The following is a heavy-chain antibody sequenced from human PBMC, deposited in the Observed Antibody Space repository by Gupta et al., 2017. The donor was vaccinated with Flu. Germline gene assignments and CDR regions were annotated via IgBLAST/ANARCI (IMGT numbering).Heavy chain of an antibody. V-gene: IGHV4-61*02. CDR1: GGSIRSGSYY. Sequence: QVQLQESGPGLVKPSQTLSLTCTVSGGSIRSGSYYWSWIRQPAGKGLEWIGRIYTSGSTNYNPSLKSRVTISVDTSKNQFSLKLSSVTAADTAVYYCARVGTYYDFWSGYVDVWGQGTTVTVSS. D-gene: IGHD3-3*01. CDR3: ARVGTYYDFWSGYVDV. J-gene: IGHJ6*02. CDR2: IYTSGST.